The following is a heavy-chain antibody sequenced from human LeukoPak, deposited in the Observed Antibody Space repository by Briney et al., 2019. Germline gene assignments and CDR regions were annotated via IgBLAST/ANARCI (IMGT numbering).Heavy chain of an antibody. CDR3: ASWHSGSYYEAEGFDH. D-gene: IGHD1-26*01. J-gene: IGHJ4*02. V-gene: IGHV4-34*01. CDR2: INHSGST. Sequence: SETLSLTCAVYGGSFSGYYWSWIRQPPGKGLEWIGEINHSGSTNYNPSLKSRVTISVDTSKNQFSLKLSSVTAADTAVYYCASWHSGSYYEAEGFDHWGQGTLVTVSS. CDR1: GGSFSGYY.